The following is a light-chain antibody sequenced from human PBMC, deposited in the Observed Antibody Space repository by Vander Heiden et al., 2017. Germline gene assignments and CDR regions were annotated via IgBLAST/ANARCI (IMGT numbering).Light chain of an antibody. CDR3: SSYTSSTTVL. CDR1: SSDVGGYNY. J-gene: IGLJ2*01. Sequence: QSALTPPASVSGSTGQSITIFCTGTSSDVGGYNYVSWYQQHPGKAPKLIIYEVSNRPSGVSNRFSGSKSGNTASLTISGLQAEDEADYFCSSYTSSTTVLFGGGTKLTVL. V-gene: IGLV2-14*01. CDR2: EVS.